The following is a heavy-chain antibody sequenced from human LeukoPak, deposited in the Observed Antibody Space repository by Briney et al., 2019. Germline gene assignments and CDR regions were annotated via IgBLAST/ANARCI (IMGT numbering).Heavy chain of an antibody. V-gene: IGHV3-23*01. CDR1: GFTFSSYA. J-gene: IGHJ3*02. CDR2: ISGSGGST. D-gene: IGHD3-16*02. Sequence: GGSLRLSCAASGFTFSSYAMSWVRQAPGKGLECVSTISGSGGSTYYTGSVKGRLTISRDNSKNTLYLQMNSLRDEDTAVYYCANLDYYDYVWGSYRDAFDIWGQGTMVTVSS. CDR3: ANLDYYDYVWGSYRDAFDI.